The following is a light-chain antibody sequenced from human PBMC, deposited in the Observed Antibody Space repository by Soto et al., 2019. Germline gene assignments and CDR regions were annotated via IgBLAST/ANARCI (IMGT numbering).Light chain of an antibody. CDR3: QQYSIYRT. J-gene: IGKJ1*01. CDR2: RES. CDR1: QRSYGW. Sequence: DIQMTQAPSSLSASLGHRGTITGRASQRSYGWLAWYQQKPGKAPKVVINRESILASGVRSRFRGRGSGAEFSLHIRSMQPDDFATYYCQQYSIYRTFGQGTTV. V-gene: IGKV1-5*03.